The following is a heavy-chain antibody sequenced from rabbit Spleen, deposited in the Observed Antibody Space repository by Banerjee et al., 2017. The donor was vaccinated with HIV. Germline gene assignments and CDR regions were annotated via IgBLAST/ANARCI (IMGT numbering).Heavy chain of an antibody. Sequence: QSLEESGGDLVKPGASLTLTCTASGFSFSSSYWICWVRQAPGKGLEWIACIYAGSSGTTYYANWAKGRFTISKTSTTVTLQMTSLTVADTATYFCARRDHGVGYVDLWGPGTLVTVS. D-gene: IGHD6-1*01. V-gene: IGHV1S40*01. CDR2: IYAGSSGTT. J-gene: IGHJ4*01. CDR1: GFSFSSSYW. CDR3: ARRDHGVGYVDL.